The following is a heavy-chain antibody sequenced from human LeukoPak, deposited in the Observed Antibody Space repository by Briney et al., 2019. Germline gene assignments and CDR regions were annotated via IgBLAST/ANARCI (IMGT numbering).Heavy chain of an antibody. Sequence: GALRLSCAASGFTFSDYYMSWIRQAPGKGLEWVSYISSSGSTIYYADSVKGRFTISRDNAKNSLYPQMNSLRAEDTAVYYCARDFYPVGDYSNWTTYYMDVWGKGTTVTVSS. CDR3: ARDFYPVGDYSNWTTYYMDV. J-gene: IGHJ6*03. CDR2: ISSSGSTI. CDR1: GFTFSDYY. V-gene: IGHV3-11*04. D-gene: IGHD4-11*01.